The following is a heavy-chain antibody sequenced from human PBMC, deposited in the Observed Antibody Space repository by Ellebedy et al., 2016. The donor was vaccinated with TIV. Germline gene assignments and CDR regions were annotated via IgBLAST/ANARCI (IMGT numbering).Heavy chain of an antibody. V-gene: IGHV3-53*01. CDR1: GFTVSSNY. CDR3: ARDLRYNWNYLYY. D-gene: IGHD1-20*01. CDR2: IYSGGST. Sequence: GESLKISXAASGFTVSSNYMSWVRQAPGKGLEWVSVIYSGGSTYYADSVKGRFTISRDNSKNSLYLQMNSLRAEDTAVYYCARDLRYNWNYLYYWGQGTLVTVSS. J-gene: IGHJ4*02.